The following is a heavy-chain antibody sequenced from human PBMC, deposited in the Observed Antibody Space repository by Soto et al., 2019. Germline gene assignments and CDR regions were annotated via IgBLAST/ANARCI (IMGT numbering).Heavy chain of an antibody. V-gene: IGHV4-39*01. D-gene: IGHD5-12*01. CDR1: GGSISSSSYY. CDR2: IYYSGST. Sequence: SETLSLTCTVSGGSISSSSYYWGWIRQPPGKGLEWIGSIYYSGSTYYNPSLKSRVTISVDTSKNQFSLKLSSVTAADTAVYYCARLERWLQLGHYYGMDVWGQGTTVTVSS. J-gene: IGHJ6*02. CDR3: ARLERWLQLGHYYGMDV.